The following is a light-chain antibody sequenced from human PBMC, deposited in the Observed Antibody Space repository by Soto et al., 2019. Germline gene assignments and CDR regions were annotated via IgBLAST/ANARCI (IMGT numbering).Light chain of an antibody. CDR1: QSVSDR. J-gene: IGKJ1*01. CDR2: AAS. V-gene: IGKV3-15*01. Sequence: EIVITHSPDTLSVSPGERATLSCRASQSVSDRVVWYQQKSGQAPSLLIYAASTRAAGVPARFSGSGSGTEFTLTISSLQSEDFAVYFCQQYADWPKTFGQGTKVDI. CDR3: QQYADWPKT.